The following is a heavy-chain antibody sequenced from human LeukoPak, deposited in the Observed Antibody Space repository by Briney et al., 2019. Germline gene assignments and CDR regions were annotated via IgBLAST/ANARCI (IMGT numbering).Heavy chain of an antibody. CDR3: AKGTGPGVSSTRNPIDY. V-gene: IGHV3-30*18. Sequence: PGGSLRLSCAASGFTFSSYGMHWVRQAPGKGLEWVAVISYDGSNKYYADSVKGRFTISRDNSKNTLYLQMNSLRAEDTAVYYCAKGTGPGVSSTRNPIDYWGQGTLVTVSS. CDR2: ISYDGSNK. J-gene: IGHJ4*02. CDR1: GFTFSSYG. D-gene: IGHD6-13*01.